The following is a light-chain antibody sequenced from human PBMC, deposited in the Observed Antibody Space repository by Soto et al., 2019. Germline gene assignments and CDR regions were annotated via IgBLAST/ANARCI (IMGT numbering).Light chain of an antibody. V-gene: IGKV1-5*03. CDR1: QNIDRW. J-gene: IGKJ1*01. Sequence: DIQMTQSPSTLSASVGDRVTITCRASQNIDRWLAWYQQKPGKAPNLLIYGASSLESGVPSRFSGSGSGTEFSLTISSLPPDDFPAYYCQHYYSYPCAFGQGTKVEIK. CDR2: GAS. CDR3: QHYYSYPCA.